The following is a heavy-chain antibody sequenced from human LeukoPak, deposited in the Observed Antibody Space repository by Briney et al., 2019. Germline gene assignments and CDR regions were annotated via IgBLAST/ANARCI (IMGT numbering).Heavy chain of an antibody. CDR3: ARSRRETYCSSTSCAKYYFDY. V-gene: IGHV4-34*01. J-gene: IGHJ4*02. D-gene: IGHD2-2*01. Sequence: KPSETLSLTCAVYGGSFSGYYWSWIRQPPGKGLEWIGEINHSGSTDYNPSPKSRVTISVDTSKNQFSLKLSSVTAADTAVYYCARSRRETYCSSTSCAKYYFDYWGQGTLVTVSS. CDR1: GGSFSGYY. CDR2: INHSGST.